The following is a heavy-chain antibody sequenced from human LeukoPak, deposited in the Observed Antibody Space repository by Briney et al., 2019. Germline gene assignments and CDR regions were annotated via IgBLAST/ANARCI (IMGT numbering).Heavy chain of an antibody. CDR2: ISGSGGST. CDR1: GFTFSSYA. Sequence: PGGSLRLSCAVSGFTFSSYAMSWVRQAPGKGLEWVSAISGSGGSTYYADSVKGRFTISRDNSKNTLYLQMNSLRAEDTAVYYCAKDLKRFLEWSLLDYWGQGTLVTVSS. J-gene: IGHJ4*02. D-gene: IGHD3-3*01. V-gene: IGHV3-23*01. CDR3: AKDLKRFLEWSLLDY.